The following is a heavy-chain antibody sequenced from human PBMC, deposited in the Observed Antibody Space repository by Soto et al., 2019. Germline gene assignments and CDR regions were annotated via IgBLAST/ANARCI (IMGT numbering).Heavy chain of an antibody. D-gene: IGHD5-18*01. Sequence: ASVKVSCKASGGTFSSYAISWVRQAPGQGLEWMGGIIPIFGTANYAQKFQGRVTITADESTSTAYMELSSLRSEDTAVYYCARENVDTAMGGGYYYYYGMDVWGQGTTVTVSS. CDR2: IIPIFGTA. CDR1: GGTFSSYA. CDR3: ARENVDTAMGGGYYYYYGMDV. J-gene: IGHJ6*02. V-gene: IGHV1-69*13.